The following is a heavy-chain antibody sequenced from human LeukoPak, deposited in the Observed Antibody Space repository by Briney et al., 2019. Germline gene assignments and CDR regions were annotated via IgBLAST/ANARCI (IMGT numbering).Heavy chain of an antibody. CDR2: IDPKNGNR. CDR1: GYTFINND. D-gene: IGHD2-15*01. Sequence: ASVKVSCKASGYTFINNDINWVRQAPGQGLEWLAWIDPKNGNRGYAQNFQGRVTMTTDTSISTAYMELSSLRSEDTAVYYCARSHTRNGFCGGGGCYPAVWWFDPWGQGTLVTVSS. J-gene: IGHJ5*02. CDR3: ARSHTRNGFCGGGGCYPAVWWFDP. V-gene: IGHV1-8*01.